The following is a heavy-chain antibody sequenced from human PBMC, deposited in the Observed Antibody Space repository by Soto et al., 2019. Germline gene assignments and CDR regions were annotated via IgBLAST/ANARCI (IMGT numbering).Heavy chain of an antibody. D-gene: IGHD6-13*01. J-gene: IGHJ5*02. CDR1: GGSLSSGDYY. CDR3: ARGSSWYYWFDP. Sequence: ASETPSPTCTFSGGSLSSGDYYWGWVRQPPGKGLEWIGYIYYSGSTYYNPSLKSRVTISVDTSKNQFSLKLSSVTAADTAVYYCARGSSWYYWFDPWGQGTLVTVSS. V-gene: IGHV4-30-4*01. CDR2: IYYSGST.